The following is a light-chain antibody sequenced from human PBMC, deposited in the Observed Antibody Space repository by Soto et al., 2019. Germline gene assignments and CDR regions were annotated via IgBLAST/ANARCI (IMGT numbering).Light chain of an antibody. CDR3: QQYNTWPPKYT. V-gene: IGKV3-15*01. CDR1: QSVSSY. J-gene: IGKJ2*01. CDR2: GAS. Sequence: EIVMTQSPATLSVSPGGRATLSCRASQSVSSYLAWYQQRPGQPPRLLIYGASTRATGIPARISGSGSGTEFSLTISSLQSEDFAVYYCQQYNTWPPKYTFGQRTKLEIK.